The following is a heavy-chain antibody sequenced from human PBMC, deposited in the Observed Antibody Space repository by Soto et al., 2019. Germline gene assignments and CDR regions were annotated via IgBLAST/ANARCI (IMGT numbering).Heavy chain of an antibody. CDR1: GFSFSNFD. J-gene: IGHJ4*02. CDR3: AKDSRLAARFVN. D-gene: IGHD3-16*01. CDR2: ISANGGKR. V-gene: IGHV3-30*18. Sequence: QVQLVESGGGVVQPGKSLRLSCAASGFSFSNFDMHWVRQAPGKGLEWVAVISANGGKRYYIDSMKGRISMSRDNSNNTLTVQIDSLKNDDPAIYYCAKDSRLAARFVNWGQGAVVTVSS.